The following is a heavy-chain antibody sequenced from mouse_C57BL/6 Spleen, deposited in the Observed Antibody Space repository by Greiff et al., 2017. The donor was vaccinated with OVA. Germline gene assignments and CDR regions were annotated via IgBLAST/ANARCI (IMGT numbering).Heavy chain of an antibody. CDR2: ISDGGSYT. CDR1: GFTFSSYA. V-gene: IGHV5-4*01. Sequence: EVMLVESGGGLVKPGGSLKLSCAASGFTFSSYAMSWVSQTPEKRLEWVATISDGGSYTYYPDNVKGRFTISRDNAKNNLYLQMSHLKSEDTAMYYCARDPVDPYWGQGTLVTVSA. CDR3: ARDPVDPY. J-gene: IGHJ3*01.